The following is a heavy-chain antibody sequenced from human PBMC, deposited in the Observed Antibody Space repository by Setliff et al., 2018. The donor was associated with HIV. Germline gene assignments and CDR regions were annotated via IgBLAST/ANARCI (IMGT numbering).Heavy chain of an antibody. J-gene: IGHJ4*02. V-gene: IGHV3-66*02. D-gene: IGHD3-22*01. Sequence: GGSLRLSCAASGFTVSTYYMNWVRQAPGKGLEWVSTIYSDGSTYHADSVKGRFTPSRDTSKNTLSLQMNSLRPEDTAVFYCARVRLYSSALDYWGQGTLVTVSS. CDR1: GFTVSTYY. CDR2: IYSDGST. CDR3: ARVRLYSSALDY.